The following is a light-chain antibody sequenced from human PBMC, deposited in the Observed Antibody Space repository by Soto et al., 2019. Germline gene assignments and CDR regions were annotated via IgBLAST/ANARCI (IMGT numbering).Light chain of an antibody. CDR3: GSWDSSVSAYV. J-gene: IGLJ1*01. Sequence: QSVLTQPPSVSAAPGKKVTISCSGSSSNIGGNSVSWYQQLPGTAPKLLIYDDNKRPSGIPDRFSGSKSGTSATLGITGFQTGDEADYYCGSWDSSVSAYVFGTGTKVTVL. CDR1: SSNIGGNS. CDR2: DDN. V-gene: IGLV1-51*01.